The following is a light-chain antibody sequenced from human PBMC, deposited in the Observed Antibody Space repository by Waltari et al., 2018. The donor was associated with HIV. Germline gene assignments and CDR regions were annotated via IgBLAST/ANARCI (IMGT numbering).Light chain of an antibody. CDR3: SSYTSSSTLVV. CDR2: DVS. J-gene: IGLJ2*01. CDR1: SSDVGGYNY. V-gene: IGLV2-14*03. Sequence: QSALTQSASVSGSPGQSITISCTGTSSDVGGYNYVSWYQQHPGKAPKLMIYDVSNRPSGVSNRVSGSKSGNTASLTISGLQAEDEADYYCSSYTSSSTLVVVGGGTKLTVL.